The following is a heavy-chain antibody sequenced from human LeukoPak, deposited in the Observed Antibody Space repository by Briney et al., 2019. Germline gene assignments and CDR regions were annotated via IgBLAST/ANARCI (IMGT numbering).Heavy chain of an antibody. D-gene: IGHD3-10*01. Sequence: GGSLRLSCAASGFTFSRYGMSWVRQAPGKGLEWVSAISGSGSTYYADSVKGRFTISRDNSKNTLYLQMNSLRAEDTAVYYCAKDSPYAYYGSGSYWDYWGQGTLVTVSS. J-gene: IGHJ4*02. CDR1: GFTFSRYG. V-gene: IGHV3-23*01. CDR2: ISGSGST. CDR3: AKDSPYAYYGSGSYWDY.